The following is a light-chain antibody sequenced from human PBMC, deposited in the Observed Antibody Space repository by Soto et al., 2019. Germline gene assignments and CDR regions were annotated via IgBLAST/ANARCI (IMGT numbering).Light chain of an antibody. V-gene: IGKV3-20*01. Sequence: EIVLTQSPGTLALSPGERATLSCRASQSVDDNFLAWYQQKPGQAPRLLIYGASIRATGIPDRFSGSGSGTDFTLTISRLEPEDFAVYYCQQYGSSPWTFGQGTKVDIK. CDR1: QSVDDNF. J-gene: IGKJ1*01. CDR2: GAS. CDR3: QQYGSSPWT.